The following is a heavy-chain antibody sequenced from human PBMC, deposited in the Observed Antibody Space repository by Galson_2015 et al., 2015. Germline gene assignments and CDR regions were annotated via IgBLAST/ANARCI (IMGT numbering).Heavy chain of an antibody. V-gene: IGHV3-23*01. D-gene: IGHD1-14*01. Sequence: SLRLSCAASGFSFRTFAMNWVRQVPGKGLEWVSGLSGSGGTTYYADSVKGRFTTSRDNSKNTLYLQMNSLRAEDTAVYHCTKVHPDSRLVGTYYFDYWGQGTPVTVSS. CDR3: TKVHPDSRLVGTYYFDY. J-gene: IGHJ4*02. CDR1: GFSFRTFA. CDR2: LSGSGGTT.